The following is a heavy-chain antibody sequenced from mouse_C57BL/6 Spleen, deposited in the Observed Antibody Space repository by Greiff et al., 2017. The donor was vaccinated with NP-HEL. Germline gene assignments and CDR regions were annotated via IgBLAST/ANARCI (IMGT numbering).Heavy chain of an antibody. D-gene: IGHD1-1*01. CDR2: IDPGDGDT. Sequence: QVQLQQSGPELVKPGASVKISCKASGYAFSSSGMNWVKQRPGKGLEWIGRIDPGDGDTNYNGKFKGKATLTADKSSSTAYMQLSSLTSEDSAVYFCAIGGYYYGSSSYWYFDVWGTGTTVTVSS. CDR1: GYAFSSSG. J-gene: IGHJ1*03. V-gene: IGHV1-82*01. CDR3: AIGGYYYGSSSYWYFDV.